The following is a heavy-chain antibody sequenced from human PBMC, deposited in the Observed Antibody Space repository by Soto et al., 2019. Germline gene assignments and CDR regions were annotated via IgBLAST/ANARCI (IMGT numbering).Heavy chain of an antibody. CDR3: AKQIYGGNS. V-gene: IGHV3-73*01. CDR1: GFTFSGSA. D-gene: IGHD4-17*01. CDR2: IRSKANNYAT. J-gene: IGHJ4*02. Sequence: SGGSLRLSCATSGFTFSGSAMHWVRQASGKGLEWIGRIRSKANNYATAYAASVKGRFTISRDDSENTAYLQMNSLKTEDTAIYYCAKQIYGGNSWGQGTLVTVSS.